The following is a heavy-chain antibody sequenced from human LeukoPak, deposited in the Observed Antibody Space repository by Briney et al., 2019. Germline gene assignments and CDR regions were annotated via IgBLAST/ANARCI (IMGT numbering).Heavy chain of an antibody. CDR3: ARGVEPLAANTLAY. CDR1: GFTFSGYA. V-gene: IGHV3-23*01. D-gene: IGHD1-14*01. CDR2: ISGSGGST. J-gene: IGHJ4*02. Sequence: GGSLRLSCAASGFTFSGYAMSWVRQAPGKGLEWVSVISGSGGSTYYADSVKGRFTISRDNSKNTLYLQMNSLRADDTAVYYCARGVEPLAANTLAYWGQGTLVTVSS.